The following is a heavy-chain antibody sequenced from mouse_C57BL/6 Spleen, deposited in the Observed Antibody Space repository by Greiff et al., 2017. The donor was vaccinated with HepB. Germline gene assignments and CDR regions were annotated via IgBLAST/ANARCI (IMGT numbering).Heavy chain of an antibody. D-gene: IGHD1-1*01. CDR2: IWRGGST. Sequence: QVQLQQSGPGLVQPSQSLSITCTVSGFSLTSYGVHWVRQSPGKGLEWLGVIWRGGSTDYNAAFMSRLSITKDNSKSQVVFKMNSLQADDTAIYSCAEGYGSSPTGFGYWGQGTTLTVSS. V-gene: IGHV2-5*01. CDR3: AEGYGSSPTGFGY. J-gene: IGHJ2*01. CDR1: GFSLTSYG.